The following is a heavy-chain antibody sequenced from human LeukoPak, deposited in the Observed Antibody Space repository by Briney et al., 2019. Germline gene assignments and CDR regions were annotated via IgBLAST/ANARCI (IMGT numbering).Heavy chain of an antibody. J-gene: IGHJ3*01. D-gene: IGHD6-13*01. CDR2: ISNFDGDT. V-gene: IGHV1-18*01. Sequence: ASLKVSCKASGRLFSSYGIAWVRQAPGEGLEWLGWISNFDGDTKVAENLQGRVTLTTGTSTSTAYMELRSLKSDDTAVYYCVRARGCSNCLLTDGFDSWGQGTKVTVSS. CDR3: VRARGCSNCLLTDGFDS. CDR1: GRLFSSYG.